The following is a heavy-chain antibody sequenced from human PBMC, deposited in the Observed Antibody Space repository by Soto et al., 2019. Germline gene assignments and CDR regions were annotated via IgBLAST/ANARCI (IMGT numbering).Heavy chain of an antibody. J-gene: IGHJ4*02. CDR3: ATIAAAGSGFDY. CDR2: ISAYNGNT. CDR1: GYTFTRYG. Sequence: ASVKVSCKASGYTFTRYGISWGRQAPGQGLEWMGWISAYNGNTNYAQKLQGRVTMNTDTSTSTAYMELRSLRSDDADVYYCATIAAAGSGFDYWGQGTLVTVSS. D-gene: IGHD6-13*01. V-gene: IGHV1-18*01.